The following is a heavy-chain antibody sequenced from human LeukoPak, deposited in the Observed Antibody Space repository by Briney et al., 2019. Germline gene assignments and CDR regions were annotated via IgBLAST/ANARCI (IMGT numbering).Heavy chain of an antibody. CDR2: THPNSCNP. J-gene: IGHJ6*03. CDR1: GHTFPIYY. Sequence: ASVNLSCNASGHTFPIYYIKWVRHPTRRGREWVGWTHPNSCNPGSAQRSQGRDTISRNTTISTAYMELSSLRSEDTGVYYCARGRVVWFGELGYYMEVWGKGATVSVSS. D-gene: IGHD3-10*01. V-gene: IGHV1-8*02. CDR3: ARGRVVWFGELGYYMEV.